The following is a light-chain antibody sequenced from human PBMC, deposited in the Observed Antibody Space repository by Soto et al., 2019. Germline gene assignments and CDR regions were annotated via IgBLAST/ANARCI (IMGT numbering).Light chain of an antibody. Sequence: DIVLTQSPGTLSFSPLEIATLSCRASQSVSSNLAWYQQKPGQAPRLLIYGASTRATGIPARFSGSGSGTEFTLTISSLQSEDFAVYYCQQYNNWPPVTFGQGTKVDIK. V-gene: IGKV3-15*01. J-gene: IGKJ1*01. CDR3: QQYNNWPPVT. CDR1: QSVSSN. CDR2: GAS.